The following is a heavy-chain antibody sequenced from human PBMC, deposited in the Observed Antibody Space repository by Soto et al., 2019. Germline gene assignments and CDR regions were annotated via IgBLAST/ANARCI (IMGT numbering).Heavy chain of an antibody. J-gene: IGHJ4*02. D-gene: IGHD4-4*01. CDR3: ATDFSLRVTTFDY. CDR1: GYTLTELS. CDR2: FDPEDGET. V-gene: IGHV1-24*01. Sequence: ASVKVSCKVSGYTLTELSMHWVRQAPGKGLEWMGGFDPEDGETIYAQKFQGRVTMTEDTSTDTAYMELRSLRSEDTAVYYCATDFSLRVTTFDYWGQGTLVTVSS.